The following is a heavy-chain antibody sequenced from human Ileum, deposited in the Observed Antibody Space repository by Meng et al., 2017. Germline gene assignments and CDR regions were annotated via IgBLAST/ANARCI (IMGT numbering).Heavy chain of an antibody. CDR1: GFTVSSNY. J-gene: IGHJ4*02. CDR2: IYSGGST. Sequence: EGELVGTGGGLIQPGGSLSSSCAASGFTVSSNYMSWVRQAPGKGLEWVSVIYSGGSTYYADSVKGRFTISRDNSRNTLYLQMNSLRADDTAVYYCVREQYESRGHWGQGTLVTVSS. D-gene: IGHD3-22*01. V-gene: IGHV3-53*02. CDR3: VREQYESRGH.